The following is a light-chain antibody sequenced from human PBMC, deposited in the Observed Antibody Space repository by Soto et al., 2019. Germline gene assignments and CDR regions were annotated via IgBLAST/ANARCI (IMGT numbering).Light chain of an antibody. V-gene: IGLV2-11*01. CDR1: SSDVGAYDY. CDR2: DVN. CDR3: CSYAGSCFV. J-gene: IGLJ1*01. Sequence: QSALTQPRSVSGAPGQSVAISCTGTSSDVGAYDYVSWYQQHPGHAPNLMIYDVNKRPYGVPARFFGSKSGNTASLTISGRQAEDEADYYCCSYAGSCFVFGTGTKVTVL.